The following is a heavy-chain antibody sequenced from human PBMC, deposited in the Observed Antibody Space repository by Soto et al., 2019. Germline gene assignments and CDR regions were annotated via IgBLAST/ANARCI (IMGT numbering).Heavy chain of an antibody. V-gene: IGHV2-70*01. J-gene: IGHJ4*02. Sequence: SGPTLVNPTQTLTLTCTFSGFSLSTTGMCVSWIRQPPGKALEWLALIDWADDKYYSTSLKTRLTISKDTSKDQVVLTMTNVEPVDTATYVCSRAVGGFTYGYPDYWGQGTLVTVSS. CDR2: IDWADDK. D-gene: IGHD5-18*01. CDR3: SRAVGGFTYGYPDY. CDR1: GFSLSTTGMC.